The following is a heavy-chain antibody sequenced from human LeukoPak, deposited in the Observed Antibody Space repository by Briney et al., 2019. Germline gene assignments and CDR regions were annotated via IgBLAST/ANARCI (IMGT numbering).Heavy chain of an antibody. CDR1: GFNFGDYA. V-gene: IGHV3-49*03. D-gene: IGHD3-10*01. CDR2: IRSKAYGGTT. J-gene: IGHJ4*02. CDR3: TRVRLRVVRGVIIWFDY. Sequence: GGSLRLSCITSGFNFGDYAVSWFRQAPGKGLEWVGFIRSKAYGGTTEYAASVKGRFTISRDDSKSIAYLQMNSLKTEDTAVYYCTRVRLRVVRGVIIWFDYWGQGTLVTVSS.